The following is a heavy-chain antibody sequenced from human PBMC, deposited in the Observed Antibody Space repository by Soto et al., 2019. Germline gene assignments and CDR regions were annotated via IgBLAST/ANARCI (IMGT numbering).Heavy chain of an antibody. J-gene: IGHJ4*02. D-gene: IGHD4-17*01. CDR1: GGSISSGGYS. V-gene: IGHV4-30-2*01. CDR3: ARDRGDGDLYYFDY. CDR2: IYHSGST. Sequence: SETLSLTCAVSGGSISSGGYSWSWIRQPPGKGLEWIGYIYHSGSTYYNPSLKSRVTISVDRSKNQFSLKLSSVTAADTAVYYCARDRGDGDLYYFDYWGQGTLVTVSS.